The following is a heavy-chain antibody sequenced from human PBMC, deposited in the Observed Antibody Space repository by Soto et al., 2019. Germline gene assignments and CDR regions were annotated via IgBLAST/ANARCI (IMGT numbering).Heavy chain of an antibody. J-gene: IGHJ6*02. CDR1: GYTFTSYG. D-gene: IGHD1-26*01. CDR3: ARDSGSYYYYYYGMDV. CDR2: ISAYNGNT. V-gene: IGHV1-18*01. Sequence: QVQLVQSGAEVKKPGASVKVSCKASGYTFTSYGISWVRQAPGQGLEWMGWISAYNGNTNYAQKLQGRVTMTTDTSTSTAYMELGSLRSDDTAVDYCARDSGSYYYYYYGMDVLGQGTTVTVSS.